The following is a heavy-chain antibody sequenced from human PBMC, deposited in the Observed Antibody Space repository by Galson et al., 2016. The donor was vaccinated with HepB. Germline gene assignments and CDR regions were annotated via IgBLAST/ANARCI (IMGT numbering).Heavy chain of an antibody. D-gene: IGHD2-8*02. CDR3: ARDGWGNPDC. CDR1: GFNLIPYW. Sequence: SLRLSCAASGFNLIPYWMSWVRQAPGKGLEWVANIDVAGSAQFYADSVKGRFTISRDNNNNFLYLQLNSLTTEDTAVYYCARDGWGNPDCWGQGTLVTVSS. CDR2: IDVAGSAQ. V-gene: IGHV3-7*01. J-gene: IGHJ4*02.